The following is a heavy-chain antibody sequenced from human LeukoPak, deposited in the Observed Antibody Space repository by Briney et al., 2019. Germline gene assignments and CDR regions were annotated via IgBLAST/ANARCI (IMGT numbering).Heavy chain of an antibody. J-gene: IGHJ4*02. CDR2: ISLDGSYK. CDR3: AKDRDWAGPARLSYYFDY. D-gene: IGHD6-6*01. CDR1: RFSFSNYG. V-gene: IGHV3-30*18. Sequence: PGGSLRLSCAASRFSFSNYGMHWVRQAPGKGLEWVAVISLDGSYKDYADSAEGRFTISRDNSKNTLYLQMNSLKGEDTAVYYCAKDRDWAGPARLSYYFDYWGQGTLVTVSS.